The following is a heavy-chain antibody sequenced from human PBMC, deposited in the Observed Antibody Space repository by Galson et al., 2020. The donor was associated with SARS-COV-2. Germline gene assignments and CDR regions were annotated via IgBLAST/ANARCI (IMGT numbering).Heavy chain of an antibody. CDR2: ISSTGGTT. V-gene: IGHV3-23*01. CDR3: AKLATVDYYYGMDV. Sequence: TGGSLRPSCAASGFIFSTYAMSWVRQAPGKGLQWVSTISSTGGTTYYADSVKGRFTISRDNSKNTLYLQMSSLRAEDTAVYYCAKLATVDYYYGMDVWGQGTTVTVSS. CDR1: GFIFSTYA. D-gene: IGHD3-3*02. J-gene: IGHJ6*02.